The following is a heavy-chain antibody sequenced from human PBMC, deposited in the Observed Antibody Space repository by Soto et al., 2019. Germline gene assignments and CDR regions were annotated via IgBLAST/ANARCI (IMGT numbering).Heavy chain of an antibody. CDR3: ARIIADWYFDL. V-gene: IGHV5-51*01. Sequence: EVQLVQSGAEVKKPGESLMISCKGSGYSFALYWIGWVRQMPGKDLEWMGIIYPSDSDVRYSPSFQGQVTMSADKSISTVYLQWNSLKASDTAMYYCARIIADWYFDLWGRGTLVTVSS. D-gene: IGHD3-16*02. J-gene: IGHJ2*01. CDR1: GYSFALYW. CDR2: IYPSDSDV.